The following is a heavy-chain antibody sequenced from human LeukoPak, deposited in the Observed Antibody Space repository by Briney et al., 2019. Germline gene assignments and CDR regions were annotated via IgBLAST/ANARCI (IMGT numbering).Heavy chain of an antibody. CDR3: ARVGPPGYYFDY. Sequence: GSLRLSCAASGFTFSSYGMHWVRQAPGKGLEWVAVIWYDGSNKYYADSVKGRFTISRDNSKNTLYLQMNSLRAEDTAVYYCARVGPPGYYFDYWGQGTLVTVSS. J-gene: IGHJ4*02. CDR2: IWYDGSNK. D-gene: IGHD1-14*01. V-gene: IGHV3-33*01. CDR1: GFTFSSYG.